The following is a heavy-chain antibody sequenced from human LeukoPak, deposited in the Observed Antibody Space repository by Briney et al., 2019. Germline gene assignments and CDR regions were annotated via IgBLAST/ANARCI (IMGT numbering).Heavy chain of an antibody. CDR3: ARHRGSSPLQH. V-gene: IGHV3-21*01. CDR2: ISSSSSYI. CDR1: GFTFSSYS. D-gene: IGHD2-15*01. J-gene: IGHJ1*01. Sequence: GGSLRLSCAASGFTFSSYSMNWVRQAPGKGLEWVSSISSSSSYIYYADSVTGRFTISRDNAKNSLYLQMNSLRAEDTAVYYCARHRGSSPLQHWGQGTLVTVSS.